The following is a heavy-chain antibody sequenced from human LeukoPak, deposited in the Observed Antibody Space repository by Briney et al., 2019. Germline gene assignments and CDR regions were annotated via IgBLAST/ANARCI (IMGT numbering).Heavy chain of an antibody. CDR1: GFSVSNNY. CDR3: ARGRGLGVVSPYFDY. CDR2: IYGDGRT. Sequence: GGSLRLSCVVSGFSVSNNYIIWVRQAPGNGLERVSVIYGDGRTSHSASVRGRFTISRDNSKNIVSLQMNNLRAEDTAVYYCARGRGLGVVSPYFDYWGQGTLVTVSS. D-gene: IGHD3-3*01. V-gene: IGHV3-53*01. J-gene: IGHJ4*02.